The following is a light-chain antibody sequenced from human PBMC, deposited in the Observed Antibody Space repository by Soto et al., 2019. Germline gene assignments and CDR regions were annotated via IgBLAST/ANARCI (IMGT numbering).Light chain of an antibody. CDR2: DAS. Sequence: DIQMTQSPSTLSASVGDRVTITCRASQSISSWLAWYQQKPGKAPKLLIYDASSLESGVPSRFSGSGSGTEFTLTISSLPPDDFATYYCQQYKTFGQGTKLESK. CDR1: QSISSW. CDR3: QQYKT. V-gene: IGKV1-5*01. J-gene: IGKJ2*01.